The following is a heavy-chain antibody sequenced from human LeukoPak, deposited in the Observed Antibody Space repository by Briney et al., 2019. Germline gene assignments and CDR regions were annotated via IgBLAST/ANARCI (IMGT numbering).Heavy chain of an antibody. V-gene: IGHV1-24*01. CDR3: AREDYYGSGSPGYFDY. CDR2: FDPEDGET. J-gene: IGHJ4*02. Sequence: ASVKVSCKVSGYTLTELSMHWVRQAPGKGLEWMGGFDPEDGETIYAQKFQGRVTITADKSTSTAYMELSSLRSEDTAVYYCAREDYYGSGSPGYFDYWGQGTLVTVSS. D-gene: IGHD3-10*01. CDR1: GYTLTELS.